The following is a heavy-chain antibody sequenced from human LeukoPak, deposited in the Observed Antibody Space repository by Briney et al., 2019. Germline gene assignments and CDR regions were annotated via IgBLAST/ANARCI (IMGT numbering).Heavy chain of an antibody. J-gene: IGHJ5*02. V-gene: IGHV1-69*01. Sequence: SVKVSCKASGGTFSSYAISWVRQAPGQGLEWMGGIIPIFGTANYAQKFQGRVTITADESTSTAYMELSSLRSEDTAVYYCARRITMVRGVIISWFDPWGQGTLVTVSS. D-gene: IGHD3-10*01. CDR3: ARRITMVRGVIISWFDP. CDR1: GGTFSSYA. CDR2: IIPIFGTA.